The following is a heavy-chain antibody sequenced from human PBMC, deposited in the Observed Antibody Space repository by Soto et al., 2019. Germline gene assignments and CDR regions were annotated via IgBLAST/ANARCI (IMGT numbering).Heavy chain of an antibody. CDR3: ARERGYSSSWPRYYYYGMDG. CDR2: INSDGSST. V-gene: IGHV3-74*01. CDR1: GFTFSSYW. D-gene: IGHD6-13*01. Sequence: GGSLRLSCAASGFTFSSYWMHWVRQAPGKGLVWVSRINSDGSSTSYADSVKGRFTISRDNAKNTLYLQMNSLRAEDTAVYYCARERGYSSSWPRYYYYGMDGWGQGTTVTVAS. J-gene: IGHJ6*02.